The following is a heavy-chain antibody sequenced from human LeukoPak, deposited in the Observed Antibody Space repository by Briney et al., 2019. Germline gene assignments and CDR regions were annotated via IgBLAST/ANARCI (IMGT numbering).Heavy chain of an antibody. J-gene: IGHJ4*02. CDR2: IIPIFGTA. D-gene: IGHD2-15*01. Sequence: GSSVKVSCKASGGTFSSYAISWVRQAPGQGLEWMGGIIPIFGTANYAQKFQGRVTITTDESTSTAYMELSSLRSEDTAVYYCAKVYCSGGSCYDGRFDYWGQGTLVTVSS. CDR3: AKVYCSGGSCYDGRFDY. CDR1: GGTFSSYA. V-gene: IGHV1-69*05.